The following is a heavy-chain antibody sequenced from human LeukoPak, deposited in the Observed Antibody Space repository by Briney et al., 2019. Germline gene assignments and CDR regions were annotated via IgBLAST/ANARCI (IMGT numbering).Heavy chain of an antibody. J-gene: IGHJ4*02. CDR2: IKQDGSDK. V-gene: IGHV3-7*01. CDR1: GFTFGNYW. D-gene: IGHD6-6*01. Sequence: GGSLRLSCAASGFTFGNYWMHWVRQAPGKGLEWVANIKQDGSDKYYVDSVTGRFTISRDNAKNSLYLQMNSLRAEDTAVYYCARWATSFDLWGQGTLVTVSS. CDR3: ARWATSFDL.